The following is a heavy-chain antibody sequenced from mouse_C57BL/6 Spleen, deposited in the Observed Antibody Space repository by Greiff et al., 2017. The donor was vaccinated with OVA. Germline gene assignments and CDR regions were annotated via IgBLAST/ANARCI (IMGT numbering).Heavy chain of an antibody. CDR1: GYTFTDYY. Sequence: VHLQQSGPELVKPGASVKISCKASGYTFTDYYMNWVKQSHGKSLEWIGDINPNNGGTSYNQKFKGKATLTVDKSSSTAYMELRSLTSEDSAVYYCARGDGYYVGFAYWGQGTLVTVSA. J-gene: IGHJ3*01. CDR2: INPNNGGT. CDR3: ARGDGYYVGFAY. V-gene: IGHV1-26*01. D-gene: IGHD2-3*01.